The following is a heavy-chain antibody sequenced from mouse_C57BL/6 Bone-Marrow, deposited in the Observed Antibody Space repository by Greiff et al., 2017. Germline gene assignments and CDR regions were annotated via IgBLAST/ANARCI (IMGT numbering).Heavy chain of an antibody. J-gene: IGHJ4*01. CDR1: GYTFTSYG. CDR3: ARDQITTVVATRAMDD. D-gene: IGHD1-1*01. CDR2: LYPRSGNT. V-gene: IGHV1-81*01. Sequence: QVQLQQSGAELARPGASVKLSCKASGYTFTSYGISWVKQRTGQGLSWIGELYPRSGNTYYNEKFKGKATLTADKSSSTAYMELRSLTSEDSAVYFCARDQITTVVATRAMDDWGQGTSVTVAS.